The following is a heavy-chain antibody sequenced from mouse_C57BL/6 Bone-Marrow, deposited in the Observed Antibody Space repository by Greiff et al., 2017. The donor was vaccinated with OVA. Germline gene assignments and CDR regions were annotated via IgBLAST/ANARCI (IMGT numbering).Heavy chain of an antibody. Sequence: EVKLMESGGGLVQPGGSLSLSCAASGFTFTDYYMSWVRQPPGKALEWLGFIRNKANGYTTEYSASVKGRFTISRDNSQSILYLQMNALRAEDSATYYCARNYYGSRYFDYWGQGTTLTVSS. J-gene: IGHJ2*01. D-gene: IGHD1-1*01. CDR2: IRNKANGYTT. CDR1: GFTFTDYY. V-gene: IGHV7-3*01. CDR3: ARNYYGSRYFDY.